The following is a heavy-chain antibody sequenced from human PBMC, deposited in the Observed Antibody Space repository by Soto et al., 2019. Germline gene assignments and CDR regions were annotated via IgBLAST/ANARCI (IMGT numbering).Heavy chain of an antibody. Sequence: EVQLVESGGGLVKPGGSLRLSCAASGFTFSSYSMNWVRQAPGKGLEWVSSISSSSSYIYYADSVKGRVTISRDNAKNSLYLQMNSLRAEDTAVYYCARRVAAAGIGIDYWGQGTLVTVSS. V-gene: IGHV3-21*01. CDR3: ARRVAAAGIGIDY. CDR1: GFTFSSYS. D-gene: IGHD6-13*01. CDR2: ISSSSSYI. J-gene: IGHJ4*02.